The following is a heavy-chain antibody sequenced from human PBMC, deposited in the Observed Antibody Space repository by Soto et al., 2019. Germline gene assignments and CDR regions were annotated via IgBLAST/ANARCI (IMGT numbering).Heavy chain of an antibody. J-gene: IGHJ4*02. CDR1: GFTFSSYA. CDR3: AKGKVGGRVAIDY. V-gene: IGHV3-23*01. CDR2: ISGSGGST. D-gene: IGHD2-15*01. Sequence: EVQLLESGGGLVQPGGSLRLSCAASGFTFSSYAMSWVRQAPGKGLEWVSAISGSGGSTYYADSVKGRFTISRDNSKNTLYLQMNSLRVEDTAVYYCAKGKVGGRVAIDYWGQGTLVTVSS.